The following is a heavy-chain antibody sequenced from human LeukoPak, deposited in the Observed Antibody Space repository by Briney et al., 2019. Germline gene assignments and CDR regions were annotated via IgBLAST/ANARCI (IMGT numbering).Heavy chain of an antibody. V-gene: IGHV3-33*01. CDR2: IWYDGSNK. J-gene: IGHJ4*02. CDR1: GFTFSSYG. D-gene: IGHD5-18*01. Sequence: PGRSLRLSCAASGFTFSSYGMHWVRQAPGKGLEWVAVIWYDGSNKYYADSVKGRFTISRDNSKNTLYLQMSSLRAEDTAVYSCARDGGYSYGPLEYCFDYWGQGTLVTVSS. CDR3: ARDGGYSYGPLEYCFDY.